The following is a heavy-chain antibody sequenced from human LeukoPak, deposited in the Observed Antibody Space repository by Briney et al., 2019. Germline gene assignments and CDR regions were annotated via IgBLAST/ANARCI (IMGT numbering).Heavy chain of an antibody. CDR1: GFTFSGCY. Sequence: PGGSLRLSCAASGFTFSGCYMSWIRQAPGKGLELLSYISGSGSSIVYADSVKGRFTISRDNAKNSLYLQMNSLRDEDTAVYYCSRDPRTCDYWGQGTLVTVSS. V-gene: IGHV3-11*04. CDR3: SRDPRTCDY. J-gene: IGHJ4*02. CDR2: ISGSGSSI.